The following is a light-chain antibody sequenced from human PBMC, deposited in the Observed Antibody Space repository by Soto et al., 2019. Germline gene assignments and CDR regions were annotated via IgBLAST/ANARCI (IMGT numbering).Light chain of an antibody. CDR2: GAS. J-gene: IGKJ1*01. CDR3: QQYNNWRT. CDR1: QSVSSN. Sequence: EIVMTQSPATLSVSPGERAILSCRASQSVSSNLAWYQQKPGQAPRLLIFGASNRAIGIPARFSGSGSGTEFTLTISSLQSEDFAVYYCQQYNNWRTFGQGTKVEIK. V-gene: IGKV3-15*01.